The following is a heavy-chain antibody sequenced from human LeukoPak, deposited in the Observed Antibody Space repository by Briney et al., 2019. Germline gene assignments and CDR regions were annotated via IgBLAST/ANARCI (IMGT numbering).Heavy chain of an antibody. CDR2: IRRKWSGGTT. J-gene: IGHJ4*02. D-gene: IGHD3-22*01. CDR1: GVIFGDYA. Sequence: PGRSLRLSCIASGVIFGDYAMSWVRQAPGKGLEWVGFIRRKWSGGTTEYAAAVKGRFTSAREDSKTTAYLQMNSLTTEDTAVYYCTRARDTSGFYSAYWGQGPLVTVSS. CDR3: TRARDTSGFYSAY. V-gene: IGHV3-49*04.